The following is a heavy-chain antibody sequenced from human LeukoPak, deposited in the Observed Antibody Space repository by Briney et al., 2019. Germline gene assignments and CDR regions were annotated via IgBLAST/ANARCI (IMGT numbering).Heavy chain of an antibody. CDR2: IYYSGST. J-gene: IGHJ5*02. V-gene: IGHV4-59*08. CDR1: GGSVSSYY. D-gene: IGHD2-21*02. CDR3: ARLQVHCGGDCYTRWFDP. Sequence: PSETLSLTCTVSGGSVSSYYWSWIRQPPGKGLEWIAYIYYSGSTKYNPSLKSRVTISLDRSKNQFSLKLRSLTAADTAVYYCARLQVHCGGDCYTRWFDPWGQGTLVTVSS.